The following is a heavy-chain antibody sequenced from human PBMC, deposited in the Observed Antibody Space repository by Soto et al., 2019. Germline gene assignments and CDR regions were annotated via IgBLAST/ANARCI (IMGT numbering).Heavy chain of an antibody. D-gene: IGHD3-22*01. V-gene: IGHV4-59*01. Sequence: SETLSLTCTVSGGSISSYYWSWIRQPPGKGLEWIGYIYFRGTTNYNPSLKSRVTMSADTSKNQFSLKLNSVTTADTAVYYCARMNYYDTSGYPFDYWGQGMMVTVSS. CDR1: GGSISSYY. J-gene: IGHJ4*02. CDR2: IYFRGTT. CDR3: ARMNYYDTSGYPFDY.